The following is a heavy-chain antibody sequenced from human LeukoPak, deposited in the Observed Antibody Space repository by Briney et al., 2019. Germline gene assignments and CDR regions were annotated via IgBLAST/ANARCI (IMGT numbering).Heavy chain of an antibody. Sequence: ASVKVSCKASGYTFTSYDINWVRQAPGQGLEWMGWMNPNSGNTGYAQKFQGRVTMTRNTSISTAYMELSSLRSEDTAVYYCASREMATIAGWFFDLWGRGTLVTVSS. CDR1: GYTFTSYD. D-gene: IGHD5-24*01. CDR2: MNPNSGNT. CDR3: ASREMATIAGWFFDL. V-gene: IGHV1-8*01. J-gene: IGHJ2*01.